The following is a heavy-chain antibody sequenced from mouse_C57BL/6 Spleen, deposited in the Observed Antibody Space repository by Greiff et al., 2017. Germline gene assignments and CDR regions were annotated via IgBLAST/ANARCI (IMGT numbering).Heavy chain of an antibody. Sequence: EVKLVESGGGLVQSGRSLRLSCATSGFTFSDFYMEWVRQAPVKGLEWIAASRNKANDYTTEYSASVKGRFIVSRDTSQSILYLQMNALRAEDTASYYCARDVRGAFDYWGQGTTLTVSS. V-gene: IGHV7-1*01. J-gene: IGHJ2*01. CDR2: SRNKANDYTT. CDR1: GFTFSDFY. CDR3: ARDVRGAFDY.